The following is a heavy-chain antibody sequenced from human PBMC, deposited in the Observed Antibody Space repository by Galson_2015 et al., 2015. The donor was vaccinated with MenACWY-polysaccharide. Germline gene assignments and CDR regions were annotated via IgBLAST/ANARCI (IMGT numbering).Heavy chain of an antibody. CDR2: INSDGST. J-gene: IGHJ3*02. D-gene: IGHD6-19*01. CDR1: GFTFSSYW. Sequence: SLRLSCAASGFTFSSYWMNWVRQAPGKGLVWVSRINSDGSTSYADSVKGRFTMSRDNAKNTVYLQMNSLRAEDTAVYYCVREGENAVAGTLDIWGQGTMVTVPS. V-gene: IGHV3-74*01. CDR3: VREGENAVAGTLDI.